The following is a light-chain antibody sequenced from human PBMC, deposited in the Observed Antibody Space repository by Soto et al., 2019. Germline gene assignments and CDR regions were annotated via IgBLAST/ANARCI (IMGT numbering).Light chain of an antibody. CDR2: GAS. CDR3: QQYGSSPRLT. CDR1: QSVSSTY. J-gene: IGKJ4*01. V-gene: IGKV3-20*01. Sequence: EIVLTQSPGTLSLSPGERATLSCRASQSVSSTYLAWYQQKPGQAPRLLIYGASSRATGIPDRFSXXXXXXXXXXXISRLEPEDFAVYYCQQYGSSPRLTFGGGTKVEIK.